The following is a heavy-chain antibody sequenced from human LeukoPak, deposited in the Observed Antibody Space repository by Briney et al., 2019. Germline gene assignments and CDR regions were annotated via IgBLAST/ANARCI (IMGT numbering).Heavy chain of an antibody. D-gene: IGHD2-21*01. J-gene: IGHJ4*02. CDR3: AKAPVTSCRGAYCYPFDY. CDR2: ISSTDAGT. Sequence: GSLRLSCAASGFSLSSYAMSWARPAPGKGLEWVSAISSTDAGTYHADSVRGRFTISRDSSKNTLYLQMNSLRAEDAAVYYCAKAPVTSCRGAYCYPFDYWGQGTLVTVSS. V-gene: IGHV3-23*01. CDR1: GFSLSSYA.